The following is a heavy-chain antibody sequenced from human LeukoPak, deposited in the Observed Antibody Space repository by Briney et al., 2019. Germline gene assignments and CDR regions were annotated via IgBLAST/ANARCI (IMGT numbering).Heavy chain of an antibody. V-gene: IGHV4-39*07. Sequence: SETLSLTCTVSGGSISSSSYYWGWIRQPPGKGLEWIGSIYYSGSTYYNPSLKSRVTISVDTSKNQFSLKLSSVTAADTAVYYCARDRRRETYYFDYWGQGTLVTVSS. CDR3: ARDRRRETYYFDY. CDR1: GGSISSSSYY. J-gene: IGHJ4*02. CDR2: IYYSGST.